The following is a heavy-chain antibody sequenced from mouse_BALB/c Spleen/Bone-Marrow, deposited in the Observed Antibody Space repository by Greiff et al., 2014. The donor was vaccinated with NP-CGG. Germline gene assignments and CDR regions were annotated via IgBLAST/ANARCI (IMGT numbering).Heavy chain of an antibody. CDR3: VRGYYYGSSPFDY. CDR1: GFSLTTYD. CDR2: IWTGGGT. J-gene: IGHJ2*01. D-gene: IGHD1-1*01. Sequence: VKLVESGPGLVAPSQSLSMTCTVSGFSLTTYDISWIRQPPGKGLEWLGVIWTGGGTNYNSAIMSRLTISKDNSKSQVFLKMNSLQTDDTAIYYCVRGYYYGSSPFDYWGQGTTLTVSS. V-gene: IGHV2-9-2*01.